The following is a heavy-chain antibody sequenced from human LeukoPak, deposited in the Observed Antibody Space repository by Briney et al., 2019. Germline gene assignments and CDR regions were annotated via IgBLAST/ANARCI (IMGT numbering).Heavy chain of an antibody. Sequence: ESGPTLVNPTQTLTLTCTFSGFSLNTDGMGVGWIRQPPGKALEWLALIYWDDDRRYSPSLRSRLTITKDTSKNQVVLTMTNMDPVDTATYYCGHRDRRAEYFQHWGQGTLVTVSS. CDR2: IYWDDDR. D-gene: IGHD5-24*01. CDR3: GHRDRRAEYFQH. J-gene: IGHJ1*01. V-gene: IGHV2-5*02. CDR1: GFSLNTDGMG.